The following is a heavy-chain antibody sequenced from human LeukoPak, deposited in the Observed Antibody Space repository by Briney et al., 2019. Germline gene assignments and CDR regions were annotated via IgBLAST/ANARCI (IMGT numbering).Heavy chain of an antibody. V-gene: IGHV1-24*01. CDR3: ATDRYSGSYLGYYFDY. CDR1: GYTLTELS. J-gene: IGHJ4*02. CDR2: FDTEDGET. Sequence: GASVKVSCKVSGYTLTELSMHWVRQAPGEALEWTGGFDTEDGETIYAQKFQGRVTMTEDTSTDTAYMELSSLRSEDTAVYYCATDRYSGSYLGYYFDYWGQGTLVTVFS. D-gene: IGHD1-26*01.